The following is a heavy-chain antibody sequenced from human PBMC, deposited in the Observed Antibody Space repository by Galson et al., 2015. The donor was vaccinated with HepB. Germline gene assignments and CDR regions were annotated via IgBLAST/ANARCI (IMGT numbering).Heavy chain of an antibody. CDR2: ISTYNGKI. Sequence: SVKVSCKASGYSFTMYGISWVRQAPGQGLKWMGWISTYNGKIDCAQKFQDRVTVTIDISTTTAHMEIRSLRSDDTAVYYCARTHGYYYYMDVWGKGTTVTVSS. CDR3: ARTHGYYYYMDV. J-gene: IGHJ6*03. CDR1: GYSFTMYG. V-gene: IGHV1-18*01.